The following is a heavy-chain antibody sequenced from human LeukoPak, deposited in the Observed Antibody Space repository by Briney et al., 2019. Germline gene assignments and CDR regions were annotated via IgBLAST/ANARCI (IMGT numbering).Heavy chain of an antibody. J-gene: IGHJ4*02. CDR2: IKSKTDGGTT. V-gene: IGHV3-15*01. CDR3: TTAFAEYYDYVWGSYRQGTDY. D-gene: IGHD3-16*02. Sequence: PGGSPRRSCAASGFTFSNAWMSWVRQAPGKGLEWVGRIKSKTDGGTTDYAAPVKGRFTISREDSKNTLYLQMNSLKTEDTAVYYCTTAFAEYYDYVWGSYRQGTDYWGKGTLVTVSS. CDR1: GFTFSNAW.